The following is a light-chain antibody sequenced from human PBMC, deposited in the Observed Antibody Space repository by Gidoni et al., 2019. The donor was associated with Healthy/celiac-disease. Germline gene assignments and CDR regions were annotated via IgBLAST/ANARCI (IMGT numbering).Light chain of an antibody. CDR1: QSVSSY. CDR3: QQRSNWLMYT. Sequence: ELVLTQPPATLSLSPGERATLSGRASQSVSSYLAWYQQKPGQAPRLLIYDASNRATGIPARFSGSGSGTDFTLTISSLEPEDFAVYYCQQRSNWLMYTFGQGTKLEIK. V-gene: IGKV3-11*01. J-gene: IGKJ2*01. CDR2: DAS.